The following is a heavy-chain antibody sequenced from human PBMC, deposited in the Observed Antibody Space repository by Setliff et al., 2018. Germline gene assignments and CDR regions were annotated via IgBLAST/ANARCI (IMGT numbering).Heavy chain of an antibody. J-gene: IGHJ4*02. D-gene: IGHD6-13*01. CDR3: ARRTRLEGIAAAGSGYYFDY. CDR2: INHSGST. Sequence: SETLSLTCAAYGGTFSDYHWTWIRQSPEKGLEWIGEINHSGSTNYNPSLKSRVTISVDTSKNQFSLKLSSVTAADTAVYYCARRTRLEGIAAAGSGYYFDYWGQGTLVTVSS. CDR1: GGTFSDYH. V-gene: IGHV4-34*01.